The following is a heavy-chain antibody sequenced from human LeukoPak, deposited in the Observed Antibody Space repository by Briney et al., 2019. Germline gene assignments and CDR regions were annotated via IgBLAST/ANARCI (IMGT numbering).Heavy chain of an antibody. J-gene: IGHJ4*02. CDR3: ARDLSWSIDY. V-gene: IGHV1-2*02. CDR1: GYTFIDYY. D-gene: IGHD6-13*01. Sequence: ASVKVSCKASGYTFIDYYMHWVRQAPGQGLEWMGWINPNSGGTNYAQKFQGRVTMTRDTSISTAHMELSRLRSDDTAVYFCARDLSWSIDYWGQGTLVTVSS. CDR2: INPNSGGT.